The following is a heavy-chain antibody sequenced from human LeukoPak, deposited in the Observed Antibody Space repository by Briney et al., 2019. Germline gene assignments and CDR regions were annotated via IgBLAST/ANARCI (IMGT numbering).Heavy chain of an antibody. Sequence: SGPTLVKPTQTLTLTCTFSGFSLSTSGVGVGWIRQPPGKAPEWLALIYWDDDKRYSPSLKSRLTITKDTSKSQVVLTMTNVDPLDTATYYCANRRGTSGWSEGYFDYWGQGTLVTVSS. J-gene: IGHJ4*02. V-gene: IGHV2-5*02. CDR2: IYWDDDK. CDR1: GFSLSTSGVG. CDR3: ANRRGTSGWSEGYFDY. D-gene: IGHD6-19*01.